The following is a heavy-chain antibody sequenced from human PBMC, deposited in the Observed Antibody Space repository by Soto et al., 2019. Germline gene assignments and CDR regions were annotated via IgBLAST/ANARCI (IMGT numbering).Heavy chain of an antibody. CDR2: ISGSGGST. D-gene: IGHD6-13*01. Sequence: EVQLLESGGGLVQPGGSLRLSCAASGFTFSSYAMSWVRQAPGKGLEWVSAISGSGGSTYYADSVKGRFTISRDNSKNKVHLQMSSLGAEETAVNYCAKDTGYSSSDAFDIWGQGTMVTVSS. V-gene: IGHV3-23*01. CDR1: GFTFSSYA. J-gene: IGHJ3*02. CDR3: AKDTGYSSSDAFDI.